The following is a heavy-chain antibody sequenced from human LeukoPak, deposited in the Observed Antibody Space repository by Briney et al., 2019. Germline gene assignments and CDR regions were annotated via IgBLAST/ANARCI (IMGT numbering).Heavy chain of an antibody. Sequence: PGGSLRLSCAASGLTFSIHWMNWVRQAPGKGLECVANINQDGSDKYYVDSVKGRFTISRDNTKNSLYLQMNSLRAEDTAVYYCARDRFLLRYFDQAGFDPLWGQGTLVTVSS. CDR2: INQDGSDK. J-gene: IGHJ4*02. CDR1: GLTFSIHW. D-gene: IGHD3-9*01. V-gene: IGHV3-7*01. CDR3: ARDRFLLRYFDQAGFDPL.